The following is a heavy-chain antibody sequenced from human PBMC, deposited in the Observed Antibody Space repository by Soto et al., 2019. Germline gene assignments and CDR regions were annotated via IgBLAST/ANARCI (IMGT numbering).Heavy chain of an antibody. V-gene: IGHV4-31*03. Sequence: QVQLQESGPGLVKPSQTLSLTCTVSGGSINSGDYYWSWVRQVPGKGLEWIGFIPYSGNTHYNPSLESRVTISKDTSKNQFSLRLNSMTAADSAVYYCAREVSPNSRGWYTVLVRWFDPWGQGTLVTVSS. D-gene: IGHD6-19*01. CDR3: AREVSPNSRGWYTVLVRWFDP. J-gene: IGHJ5*02. CDR1: GGSINSGDYY. CDR2: IPYSGNT.